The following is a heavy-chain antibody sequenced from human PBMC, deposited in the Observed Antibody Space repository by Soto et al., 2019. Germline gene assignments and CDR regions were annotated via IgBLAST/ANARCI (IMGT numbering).Heavy chain of an antibody. CDR3: ASGDSSRRLYNYYGMDV. V-gene: IGHV3-11*05. J-gene: IGHJ6*02. D-gene: IGHD6-13*01. Sequence: QVQLVEAGGDLVKPGGSLRLSCAASGFTFSDYYMNWIRQAPGTGLEWVSYISSTSSYTNYADSVKGRFTISRDNAKNSLYLQMNRLRAEDPAVYYCASGDSSRRLYNYYGMDVWGQGPTVTASS. CDR1: GFTFSDYY. CDR2: ISSTSSYT.